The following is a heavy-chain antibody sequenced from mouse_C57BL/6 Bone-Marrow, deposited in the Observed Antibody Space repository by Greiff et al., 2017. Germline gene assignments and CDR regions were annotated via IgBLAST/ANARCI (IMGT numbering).Heavy chain of an antibody. CDR3: ARLRRTYYAMDY. V-gene: IGHV2-2*01. CDR1: GFSLTSYG. CDR2: IWSGGST. Sequence: VQLQESGPGLVQPSQSLSITCTVSGFSLTSYGVHWVRQSPGKGLEWLGVIWSGGSTDYNAAFISRLSLSKDNSKSQVFFKMNSLQADDTAIYYCARLRRTYYAMDYWGQGTSVTVSS. J-gene: IGHJ4*01. D-gene: IGHD2-12*01.